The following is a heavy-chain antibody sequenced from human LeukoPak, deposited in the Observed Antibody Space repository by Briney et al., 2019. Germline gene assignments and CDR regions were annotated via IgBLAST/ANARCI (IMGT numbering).Heavy chain of an antibody. V-gene: IGHV4-34*01. Sequence: SETLSLTCAVYGVSLSGYYWGWIRQPPGQGLQWIGEISHSGSTNYNPSLKSRVTISLDTSKNQFSLSLSSVTAADTAVYYCARRRDDYPDGSEYWGQGTLVTVSS. D-gene: IGHD5-24*01. CDR1: GVSLSGYY. CDR2: ISHSGST. J-gene: IGHJ4*02. CDR3: ARRRDDYPDGSEY.